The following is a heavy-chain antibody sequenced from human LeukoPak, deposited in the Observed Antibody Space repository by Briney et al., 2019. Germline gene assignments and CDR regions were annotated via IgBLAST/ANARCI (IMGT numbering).Heavy chain of an antibody. CDR1: GYTFTGYY. V-gene: IGHV1-2*02. D-gene: IGHD3-22*01. CDR3: ARDGYYDSSGYYR. J-gene: IGHJ4*02. Sequence: ASVKVSCKACGYTFTGYYMHWVRQAPGQGLEWMGWINPNSGGTNYAQKFQGRVTMTRDTSISTAYMELSRLRSDDTAVYYCARDGYYDSSGYYRWGQGTLVTVSS. CDR2: INPNSGGT.